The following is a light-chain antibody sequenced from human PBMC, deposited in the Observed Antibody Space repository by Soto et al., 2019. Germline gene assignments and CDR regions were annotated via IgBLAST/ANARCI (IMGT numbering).Light chain of an antibody. Sequence: QSALTQPASVSGSPGQSITISCTGTSSDVGGYNYVSWYQQYPGKAPKLMIYEVSNRPSGVSNRFSGSKSGNTASLTISGLQAEDEADYYCSSYTTNNAHVFGGGTKLTVL. CDR1: SSDVGGYNY. CDR2: EVS. CDR3: SSYTTNNAHV. V-gene: IGLV2-14*01. J-gene: IGLJ2*01.